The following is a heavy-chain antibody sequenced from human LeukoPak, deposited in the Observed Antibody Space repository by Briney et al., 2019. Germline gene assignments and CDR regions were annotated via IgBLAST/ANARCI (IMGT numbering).Heavy chain of an antibody. Sequence: SETLSLTCTVSGGSISSYYWSWIRQPPGKGLEWIGYIYYSGSTNYNPSLKSRVTISVDTSKNQFSLKLSSVTAADTAVYYCARASYGSGGIDYWGQGTLVTVSS. D-gene: IGHD3-10*01. CDR3: ARASYGSGGIDY. CDR1: GGSISSYY. CDR2: IYYSGST. V-gene: IGHV4-59*08. J-gene: IGHJ4*02.